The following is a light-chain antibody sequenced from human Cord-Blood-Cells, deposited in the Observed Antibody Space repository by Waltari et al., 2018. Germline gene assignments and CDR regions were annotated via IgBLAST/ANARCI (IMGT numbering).Light chain of an antibody. J-gene: IGKJ2*01. Sequence: DIQMTQSPSTLSASVGDRCTITCRASQSISSWLAWYQQKPGKAPKLLIYDASSLESGVPSRFSGSGSGTEFTLTISSLQPDDFATYYCQQYNSYSPYTFGQGTKLEIK. CDR3: QQYNSYSPYT. CDR1: QSISSW. V-gene: IGKV1-5*01. CDR2: DAS.